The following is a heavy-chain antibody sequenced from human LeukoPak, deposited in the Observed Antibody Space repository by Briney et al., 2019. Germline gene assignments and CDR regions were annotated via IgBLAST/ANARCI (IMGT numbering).Heavy chain of an antibody. V-gene: IGHV3-21*01. D-gene: IGHD1-26*01. CDR2: ISSSSSYI. Sequence: GGSLRLSCAASGFTFRRHSINWVRQAPGKGLEWVSSISSSSSYIYYADSVKGRFTISRDNAKNTLYLQMNSLRAEDTAVYYCARGSMVGTPPPHYWGQGTLVTVSS. CDR3: ARGSMVGTPPPHY. J-gene: IGHJ4*02. CDR1: GFTFRRHS.